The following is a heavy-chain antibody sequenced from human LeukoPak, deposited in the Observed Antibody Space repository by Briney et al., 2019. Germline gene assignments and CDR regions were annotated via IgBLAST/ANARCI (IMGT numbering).Heavy chain of an antibody. D-gene: IGHD6-25*01. CDR1: GYSFTSYW. CDR3: ARQRLEELGYYYGMDV. V-gene: IGHV5-10-1*01. J-gene: IGHJ6*04. Sequence: GASLKISCKGSGYSFTSYWISWVRQMPGKGLEWMGRIDPSDSYTNYSPSFQGHVTISADKSISTAYLQWSSLKASDTAMYYCARQRLEELGYYYGMDVWGKGTTVTVSS. CDR2: IDPSDSYT.